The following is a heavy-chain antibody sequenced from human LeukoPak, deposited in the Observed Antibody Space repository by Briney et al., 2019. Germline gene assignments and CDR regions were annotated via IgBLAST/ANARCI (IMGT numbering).Heavy chain of an antibody. J-gene: IGHJ4*02. V-gene: IGHV3-15*01. CDR1: GFTFSNAW. CDR2: IKSKTDGGTT. Sequence: GGSLRLSCAASGFTFSNAWMSWVRQAPGKGLEWVGRIKSKTDGGTTDYAAPVKGKFTVSRDDSKNTLYLQMNSLKTEDTAVYYCTTVGYGLYYFDYWGQGTLVTVSS. D-gene: IGHD5-12*01. CDR3: TTVGYGLYYFDY.